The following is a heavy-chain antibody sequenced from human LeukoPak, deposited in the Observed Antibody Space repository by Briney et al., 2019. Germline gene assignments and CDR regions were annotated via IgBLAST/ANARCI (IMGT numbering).Heavy chain of an antibody. D-gene: IGHD1-26*01. J-gene: IGHJ4*02. CDR2: INHSGST. Sequence: SETLSLTCAVYGGSFSGYYRSWIRQPPGKGLEWIGEINHSGSTNYNPSLKSRVTISVDTSKNQFSLKLSSVTAADTAVYYCAIVGATKWDYWGQGTLVTVSS. CDR1: GGSFSGYY. CDR3: AIVGATKWDY. V-gene: IGHV4-34*01.